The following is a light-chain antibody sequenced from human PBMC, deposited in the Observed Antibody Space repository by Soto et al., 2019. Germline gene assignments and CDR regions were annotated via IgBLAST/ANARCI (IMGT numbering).Light chain of an antibody. CDR3: CSYRSSSTLV. V-gene: IGLV2-11*01. CDR2: DVT. J-gene: IGLJ2*01. Sequence: QSVLTQPRSVSGSPGQSVTISCTGTSSDVGGYDYVSWFQHHPGKVPKLMIYDVTKRPSGVPDRFSASKSGNTASLTISGLQAEDEADYYCCSYRSSSTLVFGGGTKLTVL. CDR1: SSDVGGYDY.